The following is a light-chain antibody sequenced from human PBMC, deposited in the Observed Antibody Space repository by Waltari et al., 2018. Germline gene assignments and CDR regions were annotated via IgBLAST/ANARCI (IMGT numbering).Light chain of an antibody. CDR1: QTISSNY. J-gene: IGKJ1*01. Sequence: EIVLTQSPVTLSLSPGERATLSCRASQTISSNYLAWYQQKPGQAPRLLSFGASRRAAGIPERFSGSGSGTDFTLTINGVEPEDAAVFYCQQYGASWWTFGQGTKVEIK. CDR3: QQYGASWWT. CDR2: GAS. V-gene: IGKV3-20*01.